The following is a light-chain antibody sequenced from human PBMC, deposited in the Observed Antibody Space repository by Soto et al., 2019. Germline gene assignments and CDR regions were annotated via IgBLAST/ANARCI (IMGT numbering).Light chain of an antibody. CDR1: QSVSSSY. J-gene: IGKJ2*01. Sequence: EIVLTQSPGTLSLSPGERATPSCRASQSVSSSYLAWYQQKPGQAPRLLIYGASSRATGIPDRFSGSGSGTDFTLTISRLEPEDFAVYYCQQDYNLPYTFGQGTKVDIK. V-gene: IGKV3-20*01. CDR3: QQDYNLPYT. CDR2: GAS.